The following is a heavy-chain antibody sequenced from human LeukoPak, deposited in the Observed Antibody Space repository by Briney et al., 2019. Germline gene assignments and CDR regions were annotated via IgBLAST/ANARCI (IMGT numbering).Heavy chain of an antibody. CDR2: FYYSGST. D-gene: IGHD1-26*01. J-gene: IGHJ4*02. CDR1: GGSISSSSYY. CDR3: ARWESGSYPYFDY. V-gene: IGHV4-39*07. Sequence: SETLSLTCTVSGGSISSSSYYWGWIRQPPGKGLEWIGSFYYSGSTYYNPSLKSRVTISVDTSKNQFSLKLSSVTAADTAVYYCARWESGSYPYFDYWGQGTLVTVSS.